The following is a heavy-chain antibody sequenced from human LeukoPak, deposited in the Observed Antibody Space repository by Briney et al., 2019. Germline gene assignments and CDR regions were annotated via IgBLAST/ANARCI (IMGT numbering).Heavy chain of an antibody. Sequence: RWASVKVSCKASGGTFSSYAISWVRQAPGQGLEWMGGIIPILGIANYAQKFQGRVTITADKSTSTAYMELSSLRSEDTAVYYCARVDDSSFGRYGMDVWGQGTTVTVSS. D-gene: IGHD3-22*01. V-gene: IGHV1-69*10. J-gene: IGHJ6*02. CDR3: ARVDDSSFGRYGMDV. CDR1: GGTFSSYA. CDR2: IIPILGIA.